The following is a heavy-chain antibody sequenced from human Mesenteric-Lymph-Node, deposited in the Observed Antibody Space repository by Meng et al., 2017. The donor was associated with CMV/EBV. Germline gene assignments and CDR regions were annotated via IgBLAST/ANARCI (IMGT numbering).Heavy chain of an antibody. CDR3: CSTNTLDY. V-gene: IGHV3-7*01. CDR2: IKADGSEK. J-gene: IGHJ4*02. D-gene: IGHD2-2*01. CDR1: GFMFSNYW. Sequence: GESLKISCAASGFMFSNYWMNWVRQAPGKGLEWVANIKADGSEKHYVDSVKGRFTISRDNAKNSLFLQMNSLRADDAAVYYCCSTNTLDYWGQGALVTVSS.